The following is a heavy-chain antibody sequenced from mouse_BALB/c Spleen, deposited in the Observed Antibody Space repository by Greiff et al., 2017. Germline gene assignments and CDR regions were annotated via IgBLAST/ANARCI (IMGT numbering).Heavy chain of an antibody. V-gene: IGHV1-80*01. Sequence: QVQLKQSGAELVRPGSSVKISCKASGYAFSSYWMNWVKQRPGQGLEWIGQIYPGDGDTNYNGKFKGKATLTADKSSSTAYMQLSSLTSEDTAVYYCARSAGTGFAYWGQGTLVTVSA. CDR3: ARSAGTGFAY. CDR1: GYAFSSYW. D-gene: IGHD4-1*01. CDR2: IYPGDGDT. J-gene: IGHJ3*01.